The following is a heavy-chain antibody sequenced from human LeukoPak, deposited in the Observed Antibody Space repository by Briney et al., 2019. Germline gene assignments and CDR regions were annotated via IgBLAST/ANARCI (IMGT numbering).Heavy chain of an antibody. J-gene: IGHJ4*02. Sequence: GGSLRLSCAASGFTFSSYSMNWVRQAPGKGLEWVSSISSSSSYIYYADSVKGRFTISRDNAKNSLYLQMNSLRAEDTAVYYCARDGDWACYYDMDYWGQGTLVTVSS. CDR3: ARDGDWACYYDMDY. V-gene: IGHV3-21*01. CDR1: GFTFSSYS. D-gene: IGHD3-22*01. CDR2: ISSSSSYI.